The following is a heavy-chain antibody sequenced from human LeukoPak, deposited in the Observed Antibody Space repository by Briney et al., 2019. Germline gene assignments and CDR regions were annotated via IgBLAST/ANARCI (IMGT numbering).Heavy chain of an antibody. CDR3: AKDRRDAYTGDALDI. CDR1: GFTFSTYA. D-gene: IGHD5-24*01. V-gene: IGHV3-23*01. Sequence: GGSLRLSCAASGFTFSTYAMSWVRQAPGKGLEWVSAISGRGVSTYYADAVKGRFTISRDNSKNILYLQMNSLRAEDTTVYYFAKDRRDAYTGDALDIWGQGTMVTVSS. CDR2: ISGRGVST. J-gene: IGHJ3*02.